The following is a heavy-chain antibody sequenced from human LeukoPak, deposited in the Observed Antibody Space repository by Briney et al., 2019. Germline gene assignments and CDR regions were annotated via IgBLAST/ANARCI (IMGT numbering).Heavy chain of an antibody. V-gene: IGHV4-34*01. D-gene: IGHD2-2*01. CDR3: ARGRGVVPAAMYMY. Sequence: SETLSLTCAVYGGSFSGYYWSWIRQLPGKGLEWIWEINHSGSTNYNPSLKGRVTISVDTSKNQFSLKLSSVTAADTAVYYCARGRGVVPAAMYMYWGQGTLVTVSS. CDR2: INHSGST. J-gene: IGHJ4*02. CDR1: GGSFSGYY.